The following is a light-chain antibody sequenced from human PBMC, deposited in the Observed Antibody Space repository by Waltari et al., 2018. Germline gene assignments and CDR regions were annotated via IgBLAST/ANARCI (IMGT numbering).Light chain of an antibody. Sequence: IQMSQSPSSLSASVGDRLTITCRASQGISSYLNWYQQKPGKAPKLLIYYANSLASGVPSRFSGSGSGTEFTLTISSLQPEDFATYYCQQGNSYPWTFGQGTKVEIK. CDR2: YAN. CDR1: QGISSY. J-gene: IGKJ1*01. V-gene: IGKV1-13*02. CDR3: QQGNSYPWT.